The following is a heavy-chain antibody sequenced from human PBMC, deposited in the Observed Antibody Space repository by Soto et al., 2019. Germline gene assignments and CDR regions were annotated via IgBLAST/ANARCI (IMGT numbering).Heavy chain of an antibody. CDR1: GISVSTSDYY. CDR2: IYYSGST. J-gene: IGHJ4*02. V-gene: IGHV4-39*01. CDR3: AGFVVPASRNSDFDY. Sequence: SETLSLTYTVSGISVSTSDYYWGRVRQPPGKGLDWIGNIYYSGSTFYNPSLRSRVTLSVDTSKNQFSLRLNSVTAADTAVYFCAGFVVPASRNSDFDYWGQGTLVTVSS. D-gene: IGHD2-15*01.